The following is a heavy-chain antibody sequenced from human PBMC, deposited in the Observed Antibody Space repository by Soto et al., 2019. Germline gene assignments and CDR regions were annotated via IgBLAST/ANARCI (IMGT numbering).Heavy chain of an antibody. Sequence: SGGSLRLSCAASGFTFSTYEMNWVRQAPGKGLEWVSYISNSGNTIYYADSVKGRFTISRDNAKDSLYLQLNSLRAEDTAVYYCASPVLTAPHDAFDIWGQGTMVTVSS. CDR1: GFTFSTYE. CDR2: ISNSGNTI. D-gene: IGHD2-21*02. CDR3: ASPVLTAPHDAFDI. V-gene: IGHV3-48*03. J-gene: IGHJ3*02.